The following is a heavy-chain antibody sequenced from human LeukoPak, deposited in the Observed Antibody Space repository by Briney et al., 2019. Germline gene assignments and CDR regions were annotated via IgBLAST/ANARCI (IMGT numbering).Heavy chain of an antibody. J-gene: IGHJ5*02. D-gene: IGHD3-10*01. CDR2: ISAYNGNT. CDR3: ARDQSPLLWFGEFENWFDP. Sequence: ASVKVSCKASGYTFTGYYMHWVRQAPGQGLEWMGWISAYNGNTNYAQKLQGRVTMTTDTSTSTAYMELRSLRSDDTAVYYCARDQSPLLWFGEFENWFDPWGQGTLVTVSS. V-gene: IGHV1-18*04. CDR1: GYTFTGYY.